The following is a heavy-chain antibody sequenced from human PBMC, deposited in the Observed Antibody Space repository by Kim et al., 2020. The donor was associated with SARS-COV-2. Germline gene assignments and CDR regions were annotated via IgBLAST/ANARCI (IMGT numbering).Heavy chain of an antibody. D-gene: IGHD6-19*01. Sequence: ASVKVSCKASGYTFTIYAIHWVRQAPGQRLEWMGWINAGNGNTKYSQKFQGRVTITRDTSASTAYMELRSLRSEDTAVYYCATIAVAGHWYFDLWGRGTLVTVSS. V-gene: IGHV1-3*01. CDR2: INAGNGNT. CDR3: ATIAVAGHWYFDL. J-gene: IGHJ2*01. CDR1: GYTFTIYA.